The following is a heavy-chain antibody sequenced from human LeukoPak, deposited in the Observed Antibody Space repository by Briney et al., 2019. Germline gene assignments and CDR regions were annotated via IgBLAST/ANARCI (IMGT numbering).Heavy chain of an antibody. CDR2: IRYDGSNK. J-gene: IGHJ4*02. Sequence: GGSLRLSCAVSGFTFSSYGMHWVRQAPGKGLEWVVFIRYDGSNKYYADSVKGRFTISRDNSKNTLYLQMNSPRAEDTAVYYCAKAFGVVIFSADYWGQGTLVTVSS. V-gene: IGHV3-30*02. CDR3: AKAFGVVIFSADY. CDR1: GFTFSSYG. D-gene: IGHD3-3*01.